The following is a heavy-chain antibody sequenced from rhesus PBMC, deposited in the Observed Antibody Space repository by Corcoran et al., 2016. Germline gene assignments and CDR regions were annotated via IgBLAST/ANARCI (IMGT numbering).Heavy chain of an antibody. CDR2: IYWVDDK. D-gene: IGHD4-29*01. CDR3: ARVIGSSHVDY. Sequence: QVTLKESGPAQVKPTQTLTLTCTFSGFSLTTSGMGVGWIRQPPGKALEWLATIYWVDDKYYSTSLKSRLTISKDTSKNQVVLTMTNMDPVDTATYYCARVIGSSHVDYWGQGVLVTVSS. V-gene: IGHV2S1*01. CDR1: GFSLTTSGMG. J-gene: IGHJ4*01.